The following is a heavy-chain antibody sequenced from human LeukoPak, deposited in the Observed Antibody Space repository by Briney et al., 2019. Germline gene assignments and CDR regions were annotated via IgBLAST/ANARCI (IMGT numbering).Heavy chain of an antibody. Sequence: PSETLSLTCAAYGGSFSGYYWSWIRQPPGKGLEWIGEINHSGSTNYNPSLKSRVTISVDTSKNQFSLKLSSVTAADTAVYYCARRRSLAMAHFDCWGQGTLVTVSS. D-gene: IGHD5-18*01. CDR3: ARRRSLAMAHFDC. V-gene: IGHV4-34*01. CDR2: INHSGST. J-gene: IGHJ4*02. CDR1: GGSFSGYY.